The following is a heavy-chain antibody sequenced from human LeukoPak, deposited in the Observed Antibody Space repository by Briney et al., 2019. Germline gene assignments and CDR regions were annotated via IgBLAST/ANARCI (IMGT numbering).Heavy chain of an antibody. D-gene: IGHD7-27*01. CDR3: ARGKLGMEAFDI. CDR2: ISSSGSTI. CDR1: GFTFSSYE. J-gene: IGHJ3*02. V-gene: IGHV3-48*03. Sequence: GGSLRLSCAASGFTFSSYEMNWVRQAPGKGLEWVPYISSSGSTIYYADPVKGRFTISRDNAKNSLYLQMNSLRAEDTAVYYCARGKLGMEAFDIWGQGTMVTVSS.